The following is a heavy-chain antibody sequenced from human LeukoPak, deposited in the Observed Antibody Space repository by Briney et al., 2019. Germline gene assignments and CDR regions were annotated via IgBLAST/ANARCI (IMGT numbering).Heavy chain of an antibody. CDR2: IYYSGST. D-gene: IGHD6-19*01. J-gene: IGHJ4*02. Sequence: SETLSLTCTVSGGSISSSSYYWGWIRQPPGKGLEWIGSIYYSGSTYYNPSLKSRVTISVDTSKNQFSLKLSSVTAADTAVYYCAIQIAVAVFDYWGQGTLVTVSS. V-gene: IGHV4-39*01. CDR1: GGSISSSSYY. CDR3: AIQIAVAVFDY.